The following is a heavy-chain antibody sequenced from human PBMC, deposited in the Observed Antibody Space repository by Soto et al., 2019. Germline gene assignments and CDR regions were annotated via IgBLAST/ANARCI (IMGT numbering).Heavy chain of an antibody. V-gene: IGHV3-23*01. CDR1: GLTFSSYA. Sequence: EVQLLESGGGLVQPGGSLRLSCAASGLTFSSYAMSWVRQAPGKGLEWVSGISGRGGSTYYADSVKGRFTISRDNSKNTLYLQMNSLRAEDTAVYYCAKGPLYGDYVSGWGQGTLVTVSS. CDR3: AKGPLYGDYVSG. CDR2: ISGRGGST. J-gene: IGHJ4*02. D-gene: IGHD4-17*01.